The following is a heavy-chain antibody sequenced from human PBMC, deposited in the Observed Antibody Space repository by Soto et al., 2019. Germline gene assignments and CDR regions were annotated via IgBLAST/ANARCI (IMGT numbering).Heavy chain of an antibody. Sequence: PGGSLRLSCAASGFTVSSNYMSWVRQAPGKGLEWVSVIYSGGSTYYADSVKGRFTISSDNSKNTLYLQMNSLRAEDTAVYYCARDWVIVGATKSAFDIWGQGTIVTVSS. CDR1: GFTVSSNY. CDR2: IYSGGST. CDR3: ARDWVIVGATKSAFDI. V-gene: IGHV3-53*01. J-gene: IGHJ3*02. D-gene: IGHD1-26*01.